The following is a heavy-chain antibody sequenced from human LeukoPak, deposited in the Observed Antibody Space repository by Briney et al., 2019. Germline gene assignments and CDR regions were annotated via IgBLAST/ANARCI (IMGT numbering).Heavy chain of an antibody. Sequence: GGSLRLSCAASGFTFSSYSMHWVRQPPGKGLEWVAVISYDGTSKYYADSVKGRFTISRDNSKNTLYVQMNSLRDEDTAVYYCARDRYYGSGSYSHDYWGQGTLVTVSS. D-gene: IGHD3-10*01. CDR3: ARDRYYGSGSYSHDY. CDR1: GFTFSSYS. V-gene: IGHV3-30*04. CDR2: ISYDGTSK. J-gene: IGHJ4*02.